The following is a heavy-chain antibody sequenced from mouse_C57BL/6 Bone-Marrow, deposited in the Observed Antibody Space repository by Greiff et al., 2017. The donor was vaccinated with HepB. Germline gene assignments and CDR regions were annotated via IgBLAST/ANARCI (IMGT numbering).Heavy chain of an antibody. CDR3: ARDYYGSSAWFAY. Sequence: VQLQQPGAELVKPGASVKLSCKASGYTFTGYWMHWVKQSPGRGLEWIGRIDPNSGGTKYNEKFKGKATLTVDKPSSTAYMQLSSLTSEDSAVYYCARDYYGSSAWFAYWGQGTLVTVSA. J-gene: IGHJ3*01. CDR1: GYTFTGYW. CDR2: IDPNSGGT. V-gene: IGHV1-72*01. D-gene: IGHD1-1*01.